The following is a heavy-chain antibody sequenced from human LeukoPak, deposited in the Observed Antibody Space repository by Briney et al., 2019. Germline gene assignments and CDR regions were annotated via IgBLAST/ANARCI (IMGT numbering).Heavy chain of an antibody. J-gene: IGHJ3*02. V-gene: IGHV1-2*02. CDR1: GYTFTGYY. Sequence: ASVKVSCKASGYTFTGYYMHWVRQAPGQGLEWMGWINPNSGGTNYAQKFQGRVTMTRDTSISTAYMELNSLRAEDTAVYYCARGGSYLSAFDIWGQGTMVTVSS. CDR2: INPNSGGT. CDR3: ARGGSYLSAFDI. D-gene: IGHD1-26*01.